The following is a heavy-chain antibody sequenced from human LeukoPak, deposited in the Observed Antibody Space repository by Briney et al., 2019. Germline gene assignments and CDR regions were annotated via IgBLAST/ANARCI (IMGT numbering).Heavy chain of an antibody. CDR1: GGSISSSSYY. CDR3: ARDADYYDSSGYYYSSWFDP. D-gene: IGHD3-22*01. J-gene: IGHJ5*02. CDR2: IYYSGST. V-gene: IGHV4-39*07. Sequence: KASETLSLTCTVSGGSISSSSYYWGWIRQPPGKGLEWIGSIYYSGSTYYNPSLKSRVTISVDTSKNQFSLKLSSVTAADTAVYYCARDADYYDSSGYYYSSWFDPWGQGTLVTVSS.